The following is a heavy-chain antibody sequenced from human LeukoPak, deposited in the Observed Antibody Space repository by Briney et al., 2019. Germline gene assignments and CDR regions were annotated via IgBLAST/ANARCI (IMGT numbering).Heavy chain of an antibody. V-gene: IGHV3-23*01. J-gene: IGHJ4*02. Sequence: GGSLRLSCAASGFTFSSYSMNWVRQAPGKGLEWVSAISGSGGSTYYADSVKGRFTISRDNSKNTLYLQMNSLRAEDTAVYYCANGGQYSSSWKAYYFDYWGQGTLVTVSS. CDR2: ISGSGGST. CDR3: ANGGQYSSSWKAYYFDY. CDR1: GFTFSSYS. D-gene: IGHD6-13*01.